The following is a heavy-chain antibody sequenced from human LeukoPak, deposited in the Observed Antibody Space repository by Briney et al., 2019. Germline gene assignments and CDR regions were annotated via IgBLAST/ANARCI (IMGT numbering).Heavy chain of an antibody. CDR3: ARLYYYDSSGFLDAFDI. CDR2: IYYSGST. D-gene: IGHD3-22*01. V-gene: IGHV4-59*08. Sequence: PSETLSLTCTVPGGSISSYYWSWIRQPPGKGLEWIGYIYYSGSTNYNPSLKSRVTISVDTSKNQFSLKLSSVTAADTAVYYCARLYYYDSSGFLDAFDIWGQGTMVTVSS. J-gene: IGHJ3*02. CDR1: GGSISSYY.